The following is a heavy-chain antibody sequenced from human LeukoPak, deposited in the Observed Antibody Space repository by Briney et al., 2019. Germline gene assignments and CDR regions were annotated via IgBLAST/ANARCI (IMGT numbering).Heavy chain of an antibody. D-gene: IGHD6-13*01. CDR2: INAGNGNT. CDR1: GYTFTSYA. CDR3: ATWGSSSSPLPDMDV. V-gene: IGHV1-3*01. J-gene: IGHJ6*02. Sequence: GASVKVSCKASGYTFTSYAMHWVRQAPGQRLEWMGWINAGNGNTKYSQKFQGRVTITRDTSASTAYMELSSLRSEDTAMYYCATWGSSSSPLPDMDVWGQGTRVTVSS.